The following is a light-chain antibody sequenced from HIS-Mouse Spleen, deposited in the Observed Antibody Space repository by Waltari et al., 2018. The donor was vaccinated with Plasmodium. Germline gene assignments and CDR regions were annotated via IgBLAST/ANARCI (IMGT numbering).Light chain of an antibody. CDR3: YSTDSSGNHRV. V-gene: IGLV3-10*01. Sequence: SYVLTQPPSVSVAPGPTARTTCSADPLPTQYTYWYQQTSGQAPVLVIYEDSKRPSGIPERFSGSSSGTMATLTISGAQVEDEADYYCYSTDSSGNHRVFGGGTKLTVL. CDR2: EDS. CDR1: PLPTQY. J-gene: IGLJ3*02.